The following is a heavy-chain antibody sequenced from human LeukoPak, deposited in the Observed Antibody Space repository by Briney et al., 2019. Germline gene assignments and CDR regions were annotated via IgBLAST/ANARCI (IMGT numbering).Heavy chain of an antibody. CDR1: GFTLSSYA. V-gene: IGHV3-30*04. CDR2: ISYDGSNK. CDR3: ARDQCGGDCYSVLGYFDY. J-gene: IGHJ4*02. D-gene: IGHD2-21*02. Sequence: GGSLRLSCAASGFTLSSYAMHWVRQAPGKGLEWVAVISYDGSNKYYADSVKGRFTISRDDSKNTLYLQMNSLRAEDTAVYYCARDQCGGDCYSVLGYFDYWGQGTLVTVSS.